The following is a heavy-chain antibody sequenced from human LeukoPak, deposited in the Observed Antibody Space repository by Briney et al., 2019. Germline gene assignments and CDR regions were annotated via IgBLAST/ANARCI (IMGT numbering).Heavy chain of an antibody. J-gene: IGHJ4*02. D-gene: IGHD4-23*01. CDR2: IRYDGSNT. CDR1: GFTFSTYG. V-gene: IGHV3-30*02. Sequence: GGSLRLSCAASGFTFSTYGMHWVRQAPGKGLEWVAFIRYDGSNTYYPDSVRGRFTISRDNSKNTVHLQMNSLRPDDTAVYYCAKGTWSGNNYYFDYWGQGTLVIVSS. CDR3: AKGTWSGNNYYFDY.